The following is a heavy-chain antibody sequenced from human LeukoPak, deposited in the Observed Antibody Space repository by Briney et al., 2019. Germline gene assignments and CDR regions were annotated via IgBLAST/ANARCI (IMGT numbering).Heavy chain of an antibody. J-gene: IGHJ4*02. CDR1: GFTFSSYS. CDR2: ISSSSSTI. D-gene: IGHD6-13*01. V-gene: IGHV3-48*04. Sequence: PGGSLRLSCAASGFTFSSYSMNWVRQAPGKGLEWVSYISSSSSTIYYADSVKGRFTISRDNAKNSLYLQMNSLRAEDTAVYYCARVGQIAAAGTGGDYFDYWGQGTLVTVSS. CDR3: ARVGQIAAAGTGGDYFDY.